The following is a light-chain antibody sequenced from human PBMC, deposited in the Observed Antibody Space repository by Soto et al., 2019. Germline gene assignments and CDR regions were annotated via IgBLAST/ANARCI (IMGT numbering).Light chain of an antibody. CDR2: GAS. CDR1: QRVNLNY. J-gene: IGKJ2*01. CDR3: QQYGTVRSYT. V-gene: IGKV3-20*01. Sequence: EIVLTQFPGTLSLSPGERATLSCRASQRVNLNYVAWYQQKLGQAPRLLIYGASSRATGIPDRFSGSGSGTDFTLNISRLEPEDFAVYYCQQYGTVRSYTFGQGTKLEIK.